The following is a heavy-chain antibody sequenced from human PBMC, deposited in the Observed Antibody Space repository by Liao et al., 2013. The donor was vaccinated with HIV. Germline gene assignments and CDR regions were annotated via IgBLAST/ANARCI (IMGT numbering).Heavy chain of an antibody. CDR2: IYKTGST. D-gene: IGHD6-19*01. CDR3: ARGVQWLGNWYLDL. J-gene: IGHJ2*01. V-gene: IGHV4-59*01. Sequence: QVQLQESGPGLVKPSETLSLTCTVSGGSISSYYWSWIRQPPGKGLEWIGYIYKTGSTNYNPSLKSRVTISVDTSKNHLSLKLNSMTAADTAVYYCARGVQWLGNWYLDLWAVAPWSLSPQ. CDR1: GGSISSYY.